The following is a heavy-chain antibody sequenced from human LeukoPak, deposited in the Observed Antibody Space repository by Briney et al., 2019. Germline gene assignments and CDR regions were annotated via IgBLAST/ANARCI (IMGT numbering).Heavy chain of an antibody. D-gene: IGHD3-22*01. Sequence: SETLSLTCTVSGGSISSSDYYWGWIRQPPGRRLEWIGTIYYSGSTSYNPSLKSRVTISVDTSKNQFSLKLSSVTAADTAVYCCARINYYDSSGYELYYFDYWGQGTLVTVSS. CDR1: GGSISSSDYY. CDR2: IYYSGST. CDR3: ARINYYDSSGYELYYFDY. J-gene: IGHJ4*02. V-gene: IGHV4-39*07.